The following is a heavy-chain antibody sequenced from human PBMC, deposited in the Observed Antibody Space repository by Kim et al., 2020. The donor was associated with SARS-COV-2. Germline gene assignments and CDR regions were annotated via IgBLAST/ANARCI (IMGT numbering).Heavy chain of an antibody. D-gene: IGHD6-19*01. Sequence: SETLSLTCTVSGGSISSYYWSWIRQPPGKGLEWIGYIYYSGSTNYNPSLKSRVTISVDTSKNQFSLKLSSVTAADTAVYYCARDKDHSSGWYEDAFDIWGQGTMVTVSS. CDR2: IYYSGST. V-gene: IGHV4-59*01. CDR3: ARDKDHSSGWYEDAFDI. CDR1: GGSISSYY. J-gene: IGHJ3*02.